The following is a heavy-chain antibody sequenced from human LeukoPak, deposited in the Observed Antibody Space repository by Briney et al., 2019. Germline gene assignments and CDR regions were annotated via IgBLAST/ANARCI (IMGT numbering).Heavy chain of an antibody. Sequence: ASVKVSCKASGYTFNSYYIHWLRQAPGQGLEWMGIINPSSGSTTYAQKFQGRVTMTRETSTSAVYMELSGLRSEDTAVYYCARGGMGIQLWPFDYWGQGTLVTVSS. CDR2: INPSSGST. V-gene: IGHV1-46*02. CDR1: GYTFNSYY. D-gene: IGHD1-1*01. J-gene: IGHJ4*02. CDR3: ARGGMGIQLWPFDY.